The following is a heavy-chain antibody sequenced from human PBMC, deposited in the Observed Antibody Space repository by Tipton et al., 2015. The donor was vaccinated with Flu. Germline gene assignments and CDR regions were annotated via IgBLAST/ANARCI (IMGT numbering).Heavy chain of an antibody. CDR1: GGSISSYY. CDR3: ARRSTTAAPHYSDY. CDR2: IYYSGST. Sequence: LRLSCTVSGGSISSYYWSWIRQPPGKGLEWIGYIYYSGSTNYNPSLKSRVTISVDTSKNQFSLNLASVTAADTAVYYCARRSTTAAPHYSDYWGQGILVTVSS. J-gene: IGHJ4*02. V-gene: IGHV4-59*08. D-gene: IGHD1-1*01.